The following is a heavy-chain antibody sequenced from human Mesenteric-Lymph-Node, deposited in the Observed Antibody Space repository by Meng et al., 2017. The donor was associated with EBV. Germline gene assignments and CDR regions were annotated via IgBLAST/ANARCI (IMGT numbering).Heavy chain of an antibody. CDR3: ARGYAGYYGKLFDY. D-gene: IGHD3-3*01. Sequence: VQVQQWGSGLLKPSATLSLTCTVYGGSFTDHYWNWIRQPPGKGLEWIAEINHSGGTNYNLSLKNRVTISIDLSKDQFSLKLSSVTAADTAVYYCARGYAGYYGKLFDYWGQGTLVTVSS. CDR1: GGSFTDHY. V-gene: IGHV4-34*01. J-gene: IGHJ4*02. CDR2: INHSGGT.